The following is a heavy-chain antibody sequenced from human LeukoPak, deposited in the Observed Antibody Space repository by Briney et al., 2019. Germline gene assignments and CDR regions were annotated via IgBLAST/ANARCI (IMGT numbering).Heavy chain of an antibody. Sequence: GGSVRLSCAASGFSVSSNYMSWVRQAPGKGLEWVSVIYSGGSTYYADSVKGRFTISRDNSKNTLYLQMNSLRAEDTAVYYCARLAVAAFFDPWGQGTLVTVSS. D-gene: IGHD6-19*01. V-gene: IGHV3-66*04. CDR3: ARLAVAAFFDP. CDR2: IYSGGST. CDR1: GFSVSSNY. J-gene: IGHJ5*02.